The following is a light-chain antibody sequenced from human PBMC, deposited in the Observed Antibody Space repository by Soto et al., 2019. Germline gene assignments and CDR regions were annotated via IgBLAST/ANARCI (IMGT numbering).Light chain of an antibody. CDR1: QSVSSNY. V-gene: IGKV3D-20*02. Sequence: EFVLTQSPGTLSLSPGERATLSCRASQSVSSNYLAWYQQKPGQAPRLLIYGASNRATGIPDRFSGSGSGTDFTLTISSLEPEDFAVYYCQQRSNWPPITFGQGTRLEIK. CDR2: GAS. J-gene: IGKJ5*01. CDR3: QQRSNWPPIT.